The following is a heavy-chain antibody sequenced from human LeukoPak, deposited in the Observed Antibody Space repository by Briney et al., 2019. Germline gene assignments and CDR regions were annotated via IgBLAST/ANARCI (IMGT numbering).Heavy chain of an antibody. CDR3: ARGSNSGYSIDY. D-gene: IGHD3-22*01. Sequence: GGSLRLSCAVSGFSFSSYGMHWVRQAPGKGLEWVAVIWYDGSNENYADSAKGRLTISRDNSKNTLYLQMNSLRAEDTAVYFCARGSNSGYSIDYWGQGTLVTVSS. J-gene: IGHJ4*02. CDR2: IWYDGSNE. V-gene: IGHV3-33*01. CDR1: GFSFSSYG.